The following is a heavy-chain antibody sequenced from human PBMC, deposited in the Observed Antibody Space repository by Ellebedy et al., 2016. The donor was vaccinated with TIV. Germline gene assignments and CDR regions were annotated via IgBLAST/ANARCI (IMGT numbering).Heavy chain of an antibody. CDR3: ASPGRDGYNRYFDN. V-gene: IGHV3-23*01. J-gene: IGHJ4*02. Sequence: GESLKISCAASGFTFNTYAINWVRQAPGKGLEWVSSISGSGSTIYYADSVKGRFTISRDNPKNTVYLQMNSLRVEDTAVYYCASPGRDGYNRYFDNWGQGTLVTVSS. D-gene: IGHD5-24*01. CDR1: GFTFNTYA. CDR2: ISGSGSTI.